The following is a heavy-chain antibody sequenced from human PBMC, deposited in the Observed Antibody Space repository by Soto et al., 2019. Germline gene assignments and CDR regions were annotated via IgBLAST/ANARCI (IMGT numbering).Heavy chain of an antibody. CDR3: KRLHTRPGCYAFAY. CDR1: GFTVSNDY. J-gene: IGHJ4*02. D-gene: IGHD2-15*01. CDR2: IYATGTT. V-gene: IGHV3-66*04. Sequence: GGSLRLSCAASGFTVSNDYMSWVRQAPGKGLEWVSVIYATGTTYHADSVRGRFTISRDNSENTLSLQMNSLRAEDTAVYYCKRLHTRPGCYAFAYWGQGALVTV.